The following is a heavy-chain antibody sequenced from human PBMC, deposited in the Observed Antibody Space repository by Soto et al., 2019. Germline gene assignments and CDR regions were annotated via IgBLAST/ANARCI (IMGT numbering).Heavy chain of an antibody. CDR1: GGSFSGYY. CDR3: ARGRFLEWLQDLYYYYGMDV. CDR2: INHSGST. V-gene: IGHV4-34*01. J-gene: IGHJ6*02. Sequence: KTSETLSLTCAVYGGSFSGYYWSWIRQPPGKGLEWIGEINHSGSTNYNPSLKSRVTISVDTSKNQFSLKLSSVTAADTAVYYCARGRFLEWLQDLYYYYGMDVWGQGTTVTVSS. D-gene: IGHD3-3*01.